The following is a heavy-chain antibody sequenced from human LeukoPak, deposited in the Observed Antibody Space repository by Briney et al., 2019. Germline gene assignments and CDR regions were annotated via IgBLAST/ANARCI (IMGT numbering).Heavy chain of an antibody. V-gene: IGHV3-30*02. CDR1: GFTFSSYG. CDR2: IRYDGSNK. CDR3: ANSAALRVRGVPPDY. J-gene: IGHJ4*02. D-gene: IGHD3-10*01. Sequence: GGSLRLSCAASGFTFSSYGMHWVRQAPGKGLEWVAFIRYDGSNKYYADSVKGRFTISRDNSKNTLYLQMNSLRAEDTAVYYCANSAALRVRGVPPDYWGQGTLVTVSS.